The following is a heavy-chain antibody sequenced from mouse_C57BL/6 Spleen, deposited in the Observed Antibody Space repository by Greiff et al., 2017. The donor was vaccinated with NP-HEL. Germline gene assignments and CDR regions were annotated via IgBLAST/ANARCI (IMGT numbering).Heavy chain of an antibody. V-gene: IGHV5-9*01. CDR3: ARQTEGFAY. Sequence: EVKVVESGGGLVKPGGSLKLSCAASGFTFSSYTMSWVRQTPEKRLEWVATISGGGSNNYYPDSVKGRFTISRDNAKNTLFLQMSSLRSEGTALYDSARQTEGFAYWGQGTVVTGSA. CDR2: ISGGGSNN. CDR1: GFTFSSYT. J-gene: IGHJ3*01.